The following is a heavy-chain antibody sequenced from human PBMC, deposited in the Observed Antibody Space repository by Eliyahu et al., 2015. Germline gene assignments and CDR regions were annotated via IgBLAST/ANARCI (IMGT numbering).Heavy chain of an antibody. Sequence: EVRLVESGGALVQPGGSLRLSCAASGFXVSSNFMSWVRQAPGKGLEWVSLIYIGGTTYYADSVKGRFTISRDNSKNTLYLQMSNLRAEDTAVYYCARDSVVTLGYYGMDVWGQGTTVTVSS. D-gene: IGHD4-23*01. J-gene: IGHJ6*02. V-gene: IGHV3-66*01. CDR1: GFXVSSNF. CDR3: ARDSVVTLGYYGMDV. CDR2: IYIGGTT.